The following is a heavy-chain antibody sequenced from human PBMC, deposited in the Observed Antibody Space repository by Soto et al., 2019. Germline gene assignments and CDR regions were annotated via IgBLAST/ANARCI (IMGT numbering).Heavy chain of an antibody. V-gene: IGHV3-74*01. CDR3: ARVPTGKYGVWNY. CDR2: INPGGSIT. J-gene: IGHJ4*02. Sequence: EEQLVESGGGLVQPGGFLRLSCAASGFTFSSYWMHWVRQAPGKGLVWVSRINPGGSITTYADSVKGRFTISRDNAKNTLYLQINSLRGDDTAVYYCARVPTGKYGVWNYWGQGTLVTVSS. CDR1: GFTFSSYW. D-gene: IGHD2-8*01.